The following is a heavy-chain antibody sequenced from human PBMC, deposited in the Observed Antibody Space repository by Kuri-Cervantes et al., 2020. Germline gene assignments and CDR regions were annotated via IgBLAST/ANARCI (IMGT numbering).Heavy chain of an antibody. V-gene: IGHV2-26*01. J-gene: IGHJ6*03. D-gene: IGHD6-13*01. CDR3: ARIGSSWSLYYYYYMDV. CDR1: GFSLSKARMG. Sequence: SGPTLVKPTETLTLTCSVSGFSLSKARMGVSWIRQPPGKALEWLAHIFSNDEKSYSTSLKSRLTISKDTSKSQVVLTMTNVDPVDTATYFCARIGSSWSLYYYYYMDVWGKGTTVTVSS. CDR2: IFSNDEK.